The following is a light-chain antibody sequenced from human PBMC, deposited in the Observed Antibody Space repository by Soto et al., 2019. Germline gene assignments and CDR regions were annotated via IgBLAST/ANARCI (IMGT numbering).Light chain of an antibody. V-gene: IGLV2-14*01. CDR3: SSYSSSSALDVI. Sequence: QSALAQPASVSGSPGQSITISCAGTNRDVGGYNYVSWYQQYPGKAPKLIIYEVTYRPSGVSNRFSGSKSGNTASLTISGLQAEDEAYYYCSSYSSSSALDVIFGGGTKVTVL. CDR2: EVT. CDR1: NRDVGGYNY. J-gene: IGLJ2*01.